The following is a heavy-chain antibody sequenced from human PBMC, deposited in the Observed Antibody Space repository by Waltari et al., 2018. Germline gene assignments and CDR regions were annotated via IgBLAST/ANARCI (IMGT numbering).Heavy chain of an antibody. D-gene: IGHD1-1*01. J-gene: IGHJ3*02. CDR3: AREPPAPYRGPPVQLEFSLGAFDI. CDR1: GGSISSYY. Sequence: QVQLQESGPGLVKPSENLSITCTVAGGSISSYYWSWIRQTDGKGLEWIGPIYTSGSTISNPSLRSRGTMSVETAKNQCSLKLSSVTAADTAVYYCAREPPAPYRGPPVQLEFSLGAFDIWGQGTMVTVSS. CDR2: IYTSGST. V-gene: IGHV4-4*07.